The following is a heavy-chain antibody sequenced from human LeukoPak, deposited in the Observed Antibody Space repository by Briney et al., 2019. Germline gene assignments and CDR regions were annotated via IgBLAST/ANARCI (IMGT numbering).Heavy chain of an antibody. V-gene: IGHV3-7*01. J-gene: IGHJ3*02. CDR2: IKQDGSEK. D-gene: IGHD5-12*01. Sequence: GGSLRLSCAASGFTFSSDWMSWVPQAPGKGLEWVTNIKQDGSEKYYVDSVKGRFTISRDNAKNSLYLQMNSLRAEDTAVYYCARDGGYSGYDDAFDIWGQGTMVTVSS. CDR1: GFTFSSDW. CDR3: ARDGGYSGYDDAFDI.